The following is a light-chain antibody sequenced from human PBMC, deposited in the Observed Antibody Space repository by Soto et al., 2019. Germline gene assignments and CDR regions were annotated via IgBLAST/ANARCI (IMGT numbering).Light chain of an antibody. CDR2: KAS. CDR3: QQYKSYPIT. V-gene: IGKV1-5*03. CDR1: QSIDGW. Sequence: DIQMTQSPSTLSASVGARVTITCRASQSIDGWLAWYQQKPGKAPKLLIYKASSLQSGVPLRFSGSGSGTEFTLTISSLQPDDCSTYYCQQYKSYPITFGGGTKVEIK. J-gene: IGKJ4*01.